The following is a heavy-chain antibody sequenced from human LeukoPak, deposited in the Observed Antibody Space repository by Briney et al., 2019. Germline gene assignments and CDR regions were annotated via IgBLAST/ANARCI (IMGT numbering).Heavy chain of an antibody. V-gene: IGHV4-4*07. J-gene: IGHJ6*03. D-gene: IGHD6-13*01. Sequence: SETLSLTCTVSGGSISSYYWSWLRQPAGKGLEWIGRIYTSGSTNYNPSLKSRVTMSVDTSKNQFSLKLSSVTAADTAVYYCARVRIAAAGTYRASYYYMDVWGKGTTVTVSS. CDR1: GGSISSYY. CDR3: ARVRIAAAGTYRASYYYMDV. CDR2: IYTSGST.